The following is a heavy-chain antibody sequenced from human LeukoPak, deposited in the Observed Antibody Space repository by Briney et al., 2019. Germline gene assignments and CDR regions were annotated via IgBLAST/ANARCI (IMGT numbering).Heavy chain of an antibody. J-gene: IGHJ4*02. CDR1: GGSFSGYY. Sequence: PSETLSLTCAVYGGSFSGYYWSWIRQPPGKGLEWIGEINHSGSTNYNPSLKSRVTISVDTSKNQFSLKLSSVTAADTAVYYCARHRSGGYYAFGYWGQGTLVTVSS. CDR2: INHSGST. CDR3: ARHRSGGYYAFGY. D-gene: IGHD3-22*01. V-gene: IGHV4-34*01.